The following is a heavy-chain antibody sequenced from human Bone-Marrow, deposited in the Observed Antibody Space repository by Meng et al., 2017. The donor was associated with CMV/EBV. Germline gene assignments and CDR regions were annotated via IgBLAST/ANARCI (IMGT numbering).Heavy chain of an antibody. D-gene: IGHD2-15*01. J-gene: IGHJ4*01. CDR2: ISSNGGTI. V-gene: IGHV3-21*01. Sequence: GESLKISCAASGFTFSSYSMNWVRQAPGKGLEWVSSISSNGGTIQYSDSVKGRFTISRDNARNSVYLLMSSLRAEDTAFYYCARDAHCSGGDYWGHGALVTVSS. CDR3: ARDAHCSGGDY. CDR1: GFTFSSYS.